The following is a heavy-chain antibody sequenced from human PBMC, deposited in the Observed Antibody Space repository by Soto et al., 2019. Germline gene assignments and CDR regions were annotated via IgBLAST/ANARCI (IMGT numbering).Heavy chain of an antibody. V-gene: IGHV3-23*01. CDR1: GFTFSSYA. CDR2: ISGSGDST. D-gene: IGHD1-26*01. J-gene: IGHJ4*02. CDR3: AKDLAVGATLDY. Sequence: GGSLRLSCAASGFTFSSYAMTWVRQAPGKGLEWVSTISGSGDSTSYADSVRGRFTISRDNSKNTLYLQMNTLRAEDTAVYYCAKDLAVGATLDYWGQGTLVTVSS.